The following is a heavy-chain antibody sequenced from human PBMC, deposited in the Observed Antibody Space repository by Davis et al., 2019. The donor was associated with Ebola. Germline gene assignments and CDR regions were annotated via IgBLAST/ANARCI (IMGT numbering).Heavy chain of an antibody. CDR1: GFMFSTYA. J-gene: IGHJ2*01. CDR2: ISKDGSSE. V-gene: IGHV3-30*04. D-gene: IGHD2-21*02. CDR3: VRDPALVVTGGGWFFGL. Sequence: GESLKISCAASGFMFSTYAMHWVRQAPGKGLEWVAVISKDGSSEDYADSLRGRFTISRDKSKNTLFLQMNSLRPEDTAVYYCVRDPALVVTGGGWFFGLWGRGTLVTVSS.